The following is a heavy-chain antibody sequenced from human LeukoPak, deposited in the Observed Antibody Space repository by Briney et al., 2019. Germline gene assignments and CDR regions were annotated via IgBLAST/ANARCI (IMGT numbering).Heavy chain of an antibody. J-gene: IGHJ6*04. CDR2: INPSGGST. V-gene: IGHV1-46*01. D-gene: IGHD3-10*01. Sequence: GASVKVSCKASGYTFTSYYMHWVRQAPGQGLEWMGIINPSGGSTSYAQKFRGRVTMTRNTSISTAYMELSSLRSEDTAVYYCARGSKGYYYGSGSYYMDVWGKGTTVTISS. CDR3: ARGSKGYYYGSGSYYMDV. CDR1: GYTFTSYY.